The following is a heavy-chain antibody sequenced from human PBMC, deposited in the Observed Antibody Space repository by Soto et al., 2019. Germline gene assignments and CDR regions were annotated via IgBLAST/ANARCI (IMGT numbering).Heavy chain of an antibody. CDR1: GGSISSGGYY. V-gene: IGHV4-31*03. D-gene: IGHD3-10*01. Sequence: SETLSLTCTVSGGSISSGGYYWSWIRQHPGKGLEWIGYIYYSGSTYYNPSLKGRVTISVDTSKNQFSLKLSSVTAADTAVYYCARDISGSGSYFGWFDPWGQGTLVTVSS. CDR3: ARDISGSGSYFGWFDP. J-gene: IGHJ5*02. CDR2: IYYSGST.